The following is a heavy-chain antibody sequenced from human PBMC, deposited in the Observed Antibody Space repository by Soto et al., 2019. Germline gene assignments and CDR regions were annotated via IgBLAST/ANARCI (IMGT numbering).Heavy chain of an antibody. CDR1: GFTFVSYP. Sequence: QVQLVQSGAEVRKPGDSVKVSCKASGFTFVSYPMHWARQAPGQRLEWMGWINARNGNTKYSQKFQDRVSITRDTSATTVYMELSSLRSEDTAVYYCARKNITGEERGWFGPWGQGSHVTVSS. D-gene: IGHD7-27*01. CDR2: INARNGNT. CDR3: ARKNITGEERGWFGP. J-gene: IGHJ5*02. V-gene: IGHV1-3*01.